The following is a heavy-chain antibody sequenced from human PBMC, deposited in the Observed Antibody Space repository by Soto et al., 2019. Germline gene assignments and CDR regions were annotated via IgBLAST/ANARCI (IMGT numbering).Heavy chain of an antibody. Sequence: QTLSLTCAISGDSVSINSAAWNWIRHSPSRGLEWLGRTYYRSKWYNDYAVSVKSRITINPDTSKNQFSLQLNSVTPEDTAVYYCARGTGGMAKIRYFDYWGQGTMVTVPQ. J-gene: IGHJ4*02. CDR1: GDSVSINSAA. CDR3: ARGTGGMAKIRYFDY. D-gene: IGHD1-1*01. V-gene: IGHV6-1*01. CDR2: TYYRSKWYN.